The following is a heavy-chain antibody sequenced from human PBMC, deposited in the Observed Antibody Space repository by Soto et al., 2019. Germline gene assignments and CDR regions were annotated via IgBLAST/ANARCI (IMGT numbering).Heavy chain of an antibody. V-gene: IGHV3-23*01. CDR3: AKMEGMDPWAYSFDY. CDR1: GFTFSDFV. Sequence: EVQVLESGGGLVQPGGSLRLSCAATGFTFSDFVMSWVRQAPGKGLEWVSRIYGGGNGPHYADSVKGRVTISRDNSKSTLYLQMNSLRAEDTAVYYCAKMEGMDPWAYSFDYWGQGTLVTVSS. CDR2: IYGGGNGP. J-gene: IGHJ4*02. D-gene: IGHD2-2*03.